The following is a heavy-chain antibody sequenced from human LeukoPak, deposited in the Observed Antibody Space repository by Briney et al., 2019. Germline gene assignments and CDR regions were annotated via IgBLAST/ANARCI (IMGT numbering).Heavy chain of an antibody. CDR2: ISGSSSAI. J-gene: IGHJ4*02. Sequence: GGSLRLSCAASGFTFSTYGMNWVRQAPGKGLEWVSYISGSSSAIYYTDSEKGRFTISRDNAEKSVYLQMNGLRAEDTAVYYCATYSGYDRIFDHWGQGTLVTLSS. CDR1: GFTFSTYG. D-gene: IGHD5-12*01. V-gene: IGHV3-48*01. CDR3: ATYSGYDRIFDH.